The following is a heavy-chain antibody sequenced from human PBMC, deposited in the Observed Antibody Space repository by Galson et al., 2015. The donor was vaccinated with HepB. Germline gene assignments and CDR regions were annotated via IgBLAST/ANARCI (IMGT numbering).Heavy chain of an antibody. J-gene: IGHJ4*02. D-gene: IGHD6-19*01. Sequence: SLRLSCAGSGFTFVDYATAWVRQAPGKGLEWVGFIRSKVHGGTTEYAASVRGRFTISRDDSKSIAYLQMNSLKTEDSAVYFCARHLAVAATYLDYWGQGTLVTVSS. CDR2: IRSKVHGGTT. CDR3: ARHLAVAATYLDY. V-gene: IGHV3-49*04. CDR1: GFTFVDYA.